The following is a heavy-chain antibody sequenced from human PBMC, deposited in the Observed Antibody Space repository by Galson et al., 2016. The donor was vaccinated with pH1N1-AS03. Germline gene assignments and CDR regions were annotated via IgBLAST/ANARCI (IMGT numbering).Heavy chain of an antibody. J-gene: IGHJ2*01. V-gene: IGHV3-7*03. D-gene: IGHD1-7*01. CDR2: IRQDGSEK. CDR1: GFSFSASW. Sequence: SLRLSCAASGFSFSASWMSWVRQAPGKGLEWVANIRQDGSEKYYVDSVEGRFTISRDNAKNSLYLQMNSLRDEDRAVYYCARGSALNYYLDLWGRGTVVTGAS. CDR3: ARGSALNYYLDL.